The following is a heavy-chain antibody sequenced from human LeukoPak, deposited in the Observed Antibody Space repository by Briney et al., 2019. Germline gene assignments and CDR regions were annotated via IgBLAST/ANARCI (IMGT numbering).Heavy chain of an antibody. CDR3: AREDGLTAPFDY. D-gene: IGHD5-18*01. CDR2: ISSNGGST. J-gene: IGHJ4*02. V-gene: IGHV3-64*01. Sequence: PGGSLRLSCAASGFTFSSYAMHWVRQAPGKGLEYVSAISSNGGSTYYANSVKGRFTISRDNSKNTLYLQMGSLRAEDMAVYYCAREDGLTAPFDYWGQGTLVTVSS. CDR1: GFTFSSYA.